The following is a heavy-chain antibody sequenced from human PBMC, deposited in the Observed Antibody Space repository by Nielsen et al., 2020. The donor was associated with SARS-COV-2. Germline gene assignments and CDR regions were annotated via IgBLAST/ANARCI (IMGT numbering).Heavy chain of an antibody. CDR2: INHSGST. CDR3: ARDRSRGTTVVTGQYGLDA. Sequence: WIRQPPGKGLEWIGEINHSGSTNYNPSLKSRVTISVDTSKNQFSLKLSSVTAADTAVYYCARDRSRGTTVVTGQYGLDAWGQGTTVTVSS. D-gene: IGHD4-23*01. J-gene: IGHJ6*02. V-gene: IGHV4-34*01.